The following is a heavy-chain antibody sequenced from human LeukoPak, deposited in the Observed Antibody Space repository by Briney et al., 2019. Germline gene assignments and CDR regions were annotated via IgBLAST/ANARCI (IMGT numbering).Heavy chain of an antibody. Sequence: MPSETLSLTCTVSGGSISSSSYYWGWIRQPPGKGLEWIGSIYYSGSTYYNPSLKSRVTISVDTSKNQFSLKLSSVTAADTAVYYCAAVAATYYFDYWGQGTLVTVSS. CDR1: GGSISSSSYY. CDR3: AAVAATYYFDY. D-gene: IGHD6-19*01. CDR2: IYYSGST. J-gene: IGHJ4*02. V-gene: IGHV4-39*07.